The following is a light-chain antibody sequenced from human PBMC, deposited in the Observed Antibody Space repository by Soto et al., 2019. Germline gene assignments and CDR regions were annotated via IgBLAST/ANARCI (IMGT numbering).Light chain of an antibody. CDR3: QQYNNWPPYT. J-gene: IGKJ2*01. CDR2: GAS. CDR1: QSISSN. Sequence: EIVVTQSPATLSVSPGERATLSCRASQSISSNLAWYQQKPGQAPRLLIYGASTRATGVPARFSGSGSGTELTLTISGLQSEDFAVYYCQQYNNWPPYTFGQGTKLEIK. V-gene: IGKV3-15*01.